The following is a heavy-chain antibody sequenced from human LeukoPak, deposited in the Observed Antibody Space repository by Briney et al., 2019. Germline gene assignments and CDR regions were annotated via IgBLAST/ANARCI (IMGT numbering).Heavy chain of an antibody. D-gene: IGHD6-25*01. J-gene: IGHJ4*02. CDR3: AGISYSGTWPVGY. CDR2: ISAGGDTT. V-gene: IGHV3-23*01. CDR1: GFTFSSYA. Sequence: GGSLRLSCAASGFTFSSYAMSWVRQAPGKGLEWVSAISAGGDTTYTADSVRGRFTLSRDNSKNTLYLQMNTLTAEDTALYYCAGISYSGTWPVGYWGQETLVTVTA.